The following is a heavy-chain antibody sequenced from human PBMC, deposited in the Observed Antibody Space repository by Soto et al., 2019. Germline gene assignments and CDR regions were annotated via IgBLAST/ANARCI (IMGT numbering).Heavy chain of an antibody. V-gene: IGHV4-59*01. Sequence: ETLSLTCTVSGGSISSYYWSWIRQPPGKGLEWIGYIYYSGSTNYNPSLKSRVTISVDTSKNQFSLKLSSVTAADTAVYYCAREVSAAALDYWGQGTLVTVSS. J-gene: IGHJ4*02. CDR1: GGSISSYY. CDR3: AREVSAAALDY. CDR2: IYYSGST. D-gene: IGHD6-13*01.